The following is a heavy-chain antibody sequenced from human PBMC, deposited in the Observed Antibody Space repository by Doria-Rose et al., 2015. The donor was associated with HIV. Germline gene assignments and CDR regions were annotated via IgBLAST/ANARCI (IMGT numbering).Heavy chain of an antibody. Sequence: QITLKESGPALVKPTETLTLTCTVSGVSLSSPGMGVSWIRQPPGKALGWLANIFSDDERSYKTSLKSRLTISRGTSKSQVILTMADMDPVDTATYYCARIKSSRWYHKYYFDFWGQGTLVIVST. D-gene: IGHD6-13*01. CDR3: ARIKSSRWYHKYYFDF. CDR1: GVSLSSPGMG. J-gene: IGHJ4*02. V-gene: IGHV2-26*01. CDR2: IFSDDER.